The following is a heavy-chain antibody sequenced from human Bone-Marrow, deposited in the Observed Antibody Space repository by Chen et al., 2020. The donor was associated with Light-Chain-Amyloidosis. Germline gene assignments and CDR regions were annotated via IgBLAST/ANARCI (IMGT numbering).Heavy chain of an antibody. Sequence: QLQLQESGPGLVKPSETLSLTCTVSGDSINSSPYFWGWIRQSPGNGLEWIGTVFSTGTTYYNQSLKSRLTISVDTSKNQFSLKLSSVTAADTAVYYCARHPRYLDWFDPWGQGTLVIVSS. CDR1: GDSINSSPYF. V-gene: IGHV4-39*01. J-gene: IGHJ5*02. CDR3: ARHPRYLDWFDP. CDR2: VFSTGTT. D-gene: IGHD3-16*02.